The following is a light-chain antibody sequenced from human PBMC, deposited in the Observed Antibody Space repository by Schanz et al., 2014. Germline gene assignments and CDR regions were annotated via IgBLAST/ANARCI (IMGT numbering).Light chain of an antibody. CDR3: QQYRRYWT. Sequence: DIQMTQSPSTLSASVGDRASITCRASLNITTWLAWYQQKPGKAPKVLIYKASTSESGVPSRFSGSGFGTEFTLTISSLQPDDSETYYCQQYRRYWTFGQGTKVEIK. V-gene: IGKV1-5*03. CDR1: LNITTW. J-gene: IGKJ1*01. CDR2: KAS.